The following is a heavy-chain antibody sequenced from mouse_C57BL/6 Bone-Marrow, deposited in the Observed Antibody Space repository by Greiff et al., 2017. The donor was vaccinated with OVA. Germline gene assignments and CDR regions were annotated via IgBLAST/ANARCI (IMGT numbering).Heavy chain of an antibody. Sequence: EVKLEESGGGLVQPGGSMKLSCVASGFTFSNYWMNWVRQSPEKGLEWVAQIRLKSDNYATHYAESVKGRFTISRDDSKSSVYLQMNNLRAEDTGIYYCTGGIYYDYEDAMDYWGQGTSVTVSS. D-gene: IGHD2-4*01. J-gene: IGHJ4*01. CDR1: GFTFSNYW. CDR2: IRLKSDNYAT. V-gene: IGHV6-3*01. CDR3: TGGIYYDYEDAMDY.